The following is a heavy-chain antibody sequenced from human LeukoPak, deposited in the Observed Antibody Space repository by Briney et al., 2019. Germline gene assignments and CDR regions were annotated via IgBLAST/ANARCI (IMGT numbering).Heavy chain of an antibody. D-gene: IGHD3-22*01. J-gene: IGHJ4*02. CDR2: ISAYNGNT. CDR3: ASNYPPNPGDSSGYYYC. V-gene: IGHV1-18*01. CDR1: GYTFTSYG. Sequence: GASVKVSCKASGYTFTSYGISWVRQAPGQGLEWMGWISAYNGNTNYAQKLQGRVTMTTDTSTSTAYMELRSLRSDDTAVYYCASNYPPNPGDSSGYYYCWGQGTLVTVSS.